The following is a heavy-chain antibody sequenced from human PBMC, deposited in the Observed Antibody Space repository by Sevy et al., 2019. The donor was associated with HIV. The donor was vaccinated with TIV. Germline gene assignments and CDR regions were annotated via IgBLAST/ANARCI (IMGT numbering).Heavy chain of an antibody. J-gene: IGHJ6*03. V-gene: IGHV3-23*01. CDR1: GFTFSSYA. CDR2: ISGSGGST. CDR3: AKSRLLYYYYYMDV. Sequence: GGSLRLSCAASGFTFSSYAMSWVRQAPGKGLEWVPAISGSGGSTYYADSVKGRFTISRHNSKNTLYLQMNSLRAEDTAVYYCAKSRLLYYYYYMDVWGKGTTVTVSS.